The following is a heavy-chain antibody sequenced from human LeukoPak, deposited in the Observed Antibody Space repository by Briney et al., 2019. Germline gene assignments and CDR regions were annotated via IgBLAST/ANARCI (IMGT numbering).Heavy chain of an antibody. V-gene: IGHV3-21*01. CDR1: GFTFSSYS. J-gene: IGHJ4*02. D-gene: IGHD3-22*01. CDR2: ISSSSSYI. CDR3: ARDRTPWYYDSSGYYDY. Sequence: GGSLRLSCAASGFTFSSYSMNWVRQAPGKGLEWVSSISSSSSYIYYAASVKGRFTISRDNAKNSLYLQMNSLRAEDTAVYYCARDRTPWYYDSSGYYDYWGQGTLVTVSS.